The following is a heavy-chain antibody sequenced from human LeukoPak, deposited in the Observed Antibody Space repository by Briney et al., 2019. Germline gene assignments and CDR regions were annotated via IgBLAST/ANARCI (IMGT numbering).Heavy chain of an antibody. CDR3: ARAVGPFDV. CDR1: GFTFSTYG. V-gene: IGHV3-33*01. J-gene: IGHJ3*01. Sequence: GGSLRLSCAASGFTFSTYGMHWVRQAPGKGLEWVAVIWYDGSIKYYADSVKGRFTISRDNSKNTLSLQMNSLRAEDTAVYYCARAVGPFDVWGQGTIVIVSS. CDR2: IWYDGSIK.